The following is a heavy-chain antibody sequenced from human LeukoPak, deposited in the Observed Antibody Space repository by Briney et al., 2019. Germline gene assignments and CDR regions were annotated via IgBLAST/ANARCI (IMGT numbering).Heavy chain of an antibody. CDR1: GYTFTCYD. D-gene: IGHD6-19*01. Sequence: ASVKVSCKAPGYTFTCYDINWVRQATGQGLEWMGWMNPNSGNTGYAQKFQGGVTMTRNTSISTAYMELSSLRSEDTAVYYCARGGSWGSGWPRYYYYGMDVWGQGTTVTVSS. J-gene: IGHJ6*02. V-gene: IGHV1-8*01. CDR3: ARGGSWGSGWPRYYYYGMDV. CDR2: MNPNSGNT.